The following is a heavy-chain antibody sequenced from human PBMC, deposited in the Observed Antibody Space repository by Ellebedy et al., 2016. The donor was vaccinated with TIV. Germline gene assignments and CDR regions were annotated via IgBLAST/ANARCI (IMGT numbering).Heavy chain of an antibody. CDR2: MSSSTGDN. CDR3: AREGRDGYNPYFDY. Sequence: GESLKISCAASGFRFSTNSMAWVRQAPGKGLEWVSYMSSSTGDNYYADSVKGRFTISRVNAENSVYLQMNSLRDEDTAVYYCAREGRDGYNPYFDYWGQGILVTVSS. J-gene: IGHJ4*02. D-gene: IGHD5-24*01. CDR1: GFRFSTNS. V-gene: IGHV3-48*02.